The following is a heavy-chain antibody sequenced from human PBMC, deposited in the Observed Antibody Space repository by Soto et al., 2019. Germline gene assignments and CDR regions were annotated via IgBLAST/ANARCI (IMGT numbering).Heavy chain of an antibody. CDR1: GFIFDDYA. V-gene: IGHV3-9*01. CDR2: LSWNSHNI. J-gene: IGHJ2*01. D-gene: IGHD3-16*01. CDR3: AKGTVEYVSWYFYP. Sequence: EVQLVESGGGLVQPGRSLRLSCAASGFIFDDYAMHWVRQAPGKGLEWVSGLSWNSHNIGYADAVKGRFTISRDNAGKTLDLQMNSLTPEDTALYYCAKGTVEYVSWYFYPWGGGTLVTVSS.